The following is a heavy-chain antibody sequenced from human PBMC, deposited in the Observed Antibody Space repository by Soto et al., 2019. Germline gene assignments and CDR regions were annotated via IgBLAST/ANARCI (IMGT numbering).Heavy chain of an antibody. J-gene: IGHJ6*02. CDR1: GGTFSSYA. CDR3: ARPHCTNGVCYHRDYYYGMAV. Sequence: QVQLVQSGAEVKKPGSSVKVSCKASGGTFSSYAISWVRQAPGQGLEWMGGIIPIFGTANYAQKFQGRVTITADESTSTAYMELSSLRSEDTAVYYCARPHCTNGVCYHRDYYYGMAVWGQGTTVTVSS. V-gene: IGHV1-69*01. D-gene: IGHD2-8*01. CDR2: IIPIFGTA.